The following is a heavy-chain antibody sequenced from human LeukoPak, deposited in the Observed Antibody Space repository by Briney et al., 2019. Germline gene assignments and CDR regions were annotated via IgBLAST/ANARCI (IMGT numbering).Heavy chain of an antibody. CDR2: SSAYNGNT. CDR1: GYTFTSYG. Sequence: ASVKVSCKASGYTFTSYGISWVRQAPGQGLEWMGWSSAYNGNTNYAQKLQGRVTMTTDTSTSTAYMELRSLRSDDTAVYYCARAVEGFGELFYYMDVWGKGTTVTVSS. CDR3: ARAVEGFGELFYYMDV. J-gene: IGHJ6*03. V-gene: IGHV1-18*01. D-gene: IGHD3-10*01.